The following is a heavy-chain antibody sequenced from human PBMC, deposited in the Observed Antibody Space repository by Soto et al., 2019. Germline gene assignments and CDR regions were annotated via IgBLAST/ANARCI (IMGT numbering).Heavy chain of an antibody. CDR1: GFTFSSYS. Sequence: GGSLRLSCAASGFTFSSYSMSWVRQAPGKGLEWVSGFRSGGDDETTYYADAVRGRFTISRDNSKNTLFLQMNSLRAEDTAIYYCAKKVNSGSGSQFFDYWGQGTLVTVSS. V-gene: IGHV3-23*01. D-gene: IGHD3-10*01. J-gene: IGHJ4*02. CDR3: AKKVNSGSGSQFFDY. CDR2: FRSGGDDETT.